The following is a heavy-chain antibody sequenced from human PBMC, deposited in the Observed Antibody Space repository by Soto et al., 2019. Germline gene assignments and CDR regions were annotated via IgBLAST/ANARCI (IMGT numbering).Heavy chain of an antibody. CDR3: ARLLGGSGSYELGVDY. V-gene: IGHV3-33*01. D-gene: IGHD3-10*01. CDR1: GFPFSSYD. CDR2: IWYYARYK. J-gene: IGHJ4*02. Sequence: QVQLVESGGGVVQPGRSRRLSCAASGFPFSSYDMHWVRRAQGKGLEGVAAIWYYARYKYYADSVQGWFNISRDNANNTLYWQMNSLSAEDTAVYYCARLLGGSGSYELGVDYWGKGILVTVSS.